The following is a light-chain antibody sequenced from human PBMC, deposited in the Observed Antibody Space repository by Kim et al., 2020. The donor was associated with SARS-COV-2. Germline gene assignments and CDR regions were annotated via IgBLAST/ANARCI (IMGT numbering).Light chain of an antibody. CDR1: QSINIW. CDR2: DAS. V-gene: IGKV1-5*01. J-gene: IGKJ1*01. Sequence: DIQMTQSPSTLSASVGDRVTITCRASQSINIWLAWYQQKPGKAPNILIYDASYLETGVPSRFSGSGSGTQFTLTISSLQPDDFATYYCQEYKSDPWTFGQGTKVDIK. CDR3: QEYKSDPWT.